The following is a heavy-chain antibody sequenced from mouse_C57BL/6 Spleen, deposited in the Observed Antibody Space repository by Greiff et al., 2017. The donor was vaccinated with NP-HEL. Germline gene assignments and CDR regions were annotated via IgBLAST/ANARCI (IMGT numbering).Heavy chain of an antibody. CDR2: IYPGSGNT. CDR3: ASGGTVVARYFDY. CDR1: GYTFTDYY. V-gene: IGHV1-76*01. D-gene: IGHD1-1*01. J-gene: IGHJ2*01. Sequence: VQLQQSGAELVRPGASVKLSCKASGYTFTDYYINWVKQRPGQGLEWIARIYPGSGNTYYNEKFKGKATLTAEKSSSTAYMQLSSLTSEDSAVYFCASGGTVVARYFDYWGQGTTLTVSS.